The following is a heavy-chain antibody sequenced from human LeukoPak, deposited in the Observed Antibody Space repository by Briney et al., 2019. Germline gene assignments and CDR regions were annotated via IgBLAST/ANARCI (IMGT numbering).Heavy chain of an antibody. J-gene: IGHJ2*01. CDR2: LSGNSKGI. CDR1: GFTFRDHY. D-gene: IGHD1-1*01. CDR3: ARDLGNWRNREWYFDL. V-gene: IGHV3-11*04. Sequence: GGSLRLSCAASGFTFRDHYMTWIRQAPGKGLEWLAYLSGNSKGIYYADFVKGRFTISRDNAKNSVYLQMNSLRVEDEAIYYCARDLGNWRNREWYFDLWGRGTLVTVSS.